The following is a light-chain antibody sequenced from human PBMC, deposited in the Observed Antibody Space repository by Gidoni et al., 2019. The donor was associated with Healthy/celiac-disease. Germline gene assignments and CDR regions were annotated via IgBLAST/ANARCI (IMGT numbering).Light chain of an antibody. CDR1: QSVSSN. J-gene: IGKJ3*01. Sequence: EIVKKQAPATLAVSPGERATLSCRARQSVSSNLAWYQQKPGQAPRLLIYGASTRATGIPARFSGSGSGTEFTLTISSLQSEDFAVYYCQQYNNWLFTFGPGTKVDIK. V-gene: IGKV3-15*01. CDR2: GAS. CDR3: QQYNNWLFT.